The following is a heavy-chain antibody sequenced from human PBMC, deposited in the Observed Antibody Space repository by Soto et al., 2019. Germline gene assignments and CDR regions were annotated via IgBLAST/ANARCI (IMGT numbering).Heavy chain of an antibody. CDR3: ARVTPGNNLYYFSGLDF. CDR2: ISYEGSNT. D-gene: IGHD1-1*01. CDR1: GFTFDTYG. V-gene: IGHV3-30-3*01. Sequence: LRLSCVASGFTFDTYGIHWVRQAPGKGLQWVALISYEGSNTYYADSVRGRFTISRDNSKNTLYLQMNTLRPEDTGLYYCARVTPGNNLYYFSGLDFWGQGTSVTVSS. J-gene: IGHJ6*02.